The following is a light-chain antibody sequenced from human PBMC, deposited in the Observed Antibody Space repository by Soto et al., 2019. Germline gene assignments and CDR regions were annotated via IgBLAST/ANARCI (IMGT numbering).Light chain of an antibody. CDR1: DSDVGSHNL. Sequence: QSALTQPASVSASPGQSITISCTGTDSDVGSHNLVSWYQLHPGKAPKLMIYEVTKRPSGVTNRFSGSKSGNTASLTIAGLQAEDEADYYCCSYAVSNTYLFGNGTKVT. V-gene: IGLV2-23*02. CDR3: CSYAVSNTYL. J-gene: IGLJ1*01. CDR2: EVT.